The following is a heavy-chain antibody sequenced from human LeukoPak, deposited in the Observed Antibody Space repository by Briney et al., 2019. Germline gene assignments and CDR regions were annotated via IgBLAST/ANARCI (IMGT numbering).Heavy chain of an antibody. Sequence: PGGTLRFSAAASTFTFNNYVMSRVGQAQGQGLKSVSCTNTSGASACYAVSVKGRFTISRANSKTSLDLQMKRLSVTDAAVYYCASLVRVPRSVDPWDQGTLHTVFS. CDR2: TNTSGASA. J-gene: IGHJ5*02. CDR3: ASLVRVPRSVDP. CDR1: TFTFNNYV. V-gene: IGHV3-23*01. D-gene: IGHD4-11*01.